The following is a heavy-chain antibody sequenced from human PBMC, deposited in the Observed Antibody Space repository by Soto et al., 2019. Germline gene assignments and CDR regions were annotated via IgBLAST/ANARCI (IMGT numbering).Heavy chain of an antibody. CDR1: GYTFTSYA. CDR2: INAGSGNT. J-gene: IGHJ3*02. Sequence: ASVKVSCKASGYTFTSYAMHWVRQAPGQRLEWMGWINAGSGNTKYSQKFQGRVTITRDTSASTAYMELGSLRSEDTAVYYCAADGNGAAFDIWGQGTMVTVSS. V-gene: IGHV1-3*01. CDR3: AADGNGAAFDI. D-gene: IGHD2-15*01.